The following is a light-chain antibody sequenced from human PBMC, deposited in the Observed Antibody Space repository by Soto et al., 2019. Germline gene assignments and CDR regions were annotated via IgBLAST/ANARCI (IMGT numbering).Light chain of an antibody. CDR3: CSYGGGNNFYV. J-gene: IGLJ1*01. Sequence: QSALTQPPSASGSPGQSVTISCTGTSSDIGTYDYVSWYQHLPDKAPKLIIYEVSKRPSGVPDRFSGSKSGNTASLTVSGLQAEDEGDYYCCSYGGGNNFYVFGTGTK. CDR1: SSDIGTYDY. V-gene: IGLV2-8*01. CDR2: EVS.